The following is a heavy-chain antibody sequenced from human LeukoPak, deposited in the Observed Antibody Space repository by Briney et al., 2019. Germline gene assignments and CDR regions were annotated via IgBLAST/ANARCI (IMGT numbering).Heavy chain of an antibody. Sequence: PSETLSLTCAVSGGSISSGGYSWSWIRQPPGKGLEWIGYIYRGGSTYYNPSLKSRVTISVDRSKNQFSLKLSSVTAADTAVYYCARGRNGMDVWGQGTTVTVSS. CDR3: ARGRNGMDV. CDR2: IYRGGST. CDR1: GGSISSGGYS. J-gene: IGHJ6*02. V-gene: IGHV4-30-2*01.